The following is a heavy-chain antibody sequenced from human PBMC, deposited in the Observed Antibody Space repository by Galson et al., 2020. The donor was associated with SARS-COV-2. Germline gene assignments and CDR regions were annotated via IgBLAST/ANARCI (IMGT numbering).Heavy chain of an antibody. J-gene: IGHJ4*02. V-gene: IGHV5-51*01. CDR1: GYSFTSYW. Sequence: GESLKISCKGSGYSFTSYWIGWVRQMPGKGLEWMGIIYPGDSDTRYSPSFQGQVTISADKSISTAYLQWSSLKASDTAMYYCARLTLDSSGWYDLDYWGQGTLVTVSS. D-gene: IGHD6-19*01. CDR3: ARLTLDSSGWYDLDY. CDR2: IYPGDSDT.